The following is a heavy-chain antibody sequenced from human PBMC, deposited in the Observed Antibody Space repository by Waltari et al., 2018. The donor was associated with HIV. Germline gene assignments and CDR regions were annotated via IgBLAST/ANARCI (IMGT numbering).Heavy chain of an antibody. Sequence: QVHLAESGGAVVQPGGSLRLSCTASGVNLNIYDIHCVRQAPGRGLEWVAGVRYDGRHDYYGDSVKGRFTISSNNSKNAIFLEMTILRLEATAKYYCAKDGAPGRDAIFDSWGQGTLVTV. V-gene: IGHV3-30*02. J-gene: IGHJ3*01. CDR2: VRYDGRHD. CDR3: AKDGAPGRDAIFDS. CDR1: GVNLNIYD. D-gene: IGHD1-26*01.